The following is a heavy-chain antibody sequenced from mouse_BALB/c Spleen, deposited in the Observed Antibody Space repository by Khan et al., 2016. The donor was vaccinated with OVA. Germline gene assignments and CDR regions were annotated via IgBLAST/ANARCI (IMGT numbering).Heavy chain of an antibody. J-gene: IGHJ2*01. Sequence: VQLKESRPGLVKPSQSLSLTCTVTGSSITSGYGWNWIRQFPGNKLEWLGYISYRGSPNYNPSLKSRISITRDTSKNQFFLQLNSVTTEETATYYCARTARIKYWGQGTTLTVSS. CDR1: GSSITSGYG. CDR2: ISYRGSP. D-gene: IGHD1-2*01. V-gene: IGHV3-2*02. CDR3: ARTARIKY.